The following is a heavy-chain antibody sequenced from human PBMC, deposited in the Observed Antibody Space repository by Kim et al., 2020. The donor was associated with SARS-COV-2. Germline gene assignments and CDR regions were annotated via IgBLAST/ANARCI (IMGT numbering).Heavy chain of an antibody. CDR3: AKQLGAFDL. CDR2: IYDGATT. CDR1: GFTVSGNY. V-gene: IGHV3-53*01. J-gene: IGHJ3*01. Sequence: GGSLRLSCAASGFTVSGNYMNWVRQAPGKGLEWVSVIYDGATTYYADSVQGRFIISRDSSKNMLYLQMYSLGAEDTAVYYCAKQLGAFDLWGRGTMVTVSS. D-gene: IGHD6-13*01.